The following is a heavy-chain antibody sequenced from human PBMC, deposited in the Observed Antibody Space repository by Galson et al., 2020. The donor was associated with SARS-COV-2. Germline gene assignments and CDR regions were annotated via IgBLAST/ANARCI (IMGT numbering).Heavy chain of an antibody. CDR1: GGSISSYY. J-gene: IGHJ3*02. D-gene: IGHD3-9*01. CDR3: ARDLMDI. V-gene: IGHV4-59*01. CDR2: IYYSGST. Sequence: SETLSLTCTVSGGSISSYYWSWIRQPPGKGLEWIGYIYYSGSTNYNPSLKSRVTISVDTSKNQFSLKLSSVTAADTAVYYCARDLMDIWGQGTMVTVSS.